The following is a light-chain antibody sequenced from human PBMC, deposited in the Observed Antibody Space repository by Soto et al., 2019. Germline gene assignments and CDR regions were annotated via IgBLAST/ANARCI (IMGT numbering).Light chain of an antibody. J-gene: IGKJ1*01. V-gene: IGKV1-39*01. Sequence: DIQMTQSPSSLSASVGDRVTITCRASQSISSYLNWYQQKPGKAPKLLIYAASSLQSGVPSRFRGSGSGADFTLTISSLQPEDFATYYCQQSYSTPRTFGQGTKVHIK. CDR2: AAS. CDR3: QQSYSTPRT. CDR1: QSISSY.